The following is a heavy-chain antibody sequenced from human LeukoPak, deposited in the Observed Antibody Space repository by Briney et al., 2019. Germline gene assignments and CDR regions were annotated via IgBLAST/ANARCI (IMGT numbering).Heavy chain of an antibody. Sequence: SETLSLTCTVSGVSISSYYWSWIRQPPGEGLEWIGNIFYSGSPNYKSSLKSRVTTSFDTSKNQFSLKLSSVTAADTAVYYCARVGHIVGAGTYDYWGQGTLVTVSS. CDR3: ARVGHIVGAGTYDY. CDR1: GVSISSYY. CDR2: IFYSGSP. D-gene: IGHD1-26*01. J-gene: IGHJ4*02. V-gene: IGHV4-59*08.